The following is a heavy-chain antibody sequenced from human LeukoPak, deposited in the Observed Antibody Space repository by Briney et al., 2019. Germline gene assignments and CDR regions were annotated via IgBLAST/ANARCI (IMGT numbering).Heavy chain of an antibody. CDR3: ARHGDYDSVGYTLDY. Sequence: SETLSLTCTASGGSINTDYWSWIRQPPGKGLEWIGYIDYSGRTSYNPSLKSRVTISIDTSKNQFPLKLNSVTAADTAVYHCARHGDYDSVGYTLDYWDQGTLVTVSS. D-gene: IGHD3-22*01. CDR2: IDYSGRT. V-gene: IGHV4-59*08. CDR1: GGSINTDY. J-gene: IGHJ4*02.